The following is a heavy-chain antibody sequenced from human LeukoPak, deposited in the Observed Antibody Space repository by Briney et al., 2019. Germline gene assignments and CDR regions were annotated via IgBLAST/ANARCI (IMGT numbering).Heavy chain of an antibody. CDR1: LGSISYYY. CDR3: AASSHSGSYRAY. D-gene: IGHD3-10*01. Sequence: PSGTLSLTRSVSLGSISYYYWSWIRQPPGKGLEWIGYSHDSGKIHYTPSLQSRVIISRDTSNNQFSLNLMSVTAADTAVYYCAASSHSGSYRAYWGQGTPVTVSS. CDR2: SHDSGKI. J-gene: IGHJ4*02. V-gene: IGHV4-59*08.